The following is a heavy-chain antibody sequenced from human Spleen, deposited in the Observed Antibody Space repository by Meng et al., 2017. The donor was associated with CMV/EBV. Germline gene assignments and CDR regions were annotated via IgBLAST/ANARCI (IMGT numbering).Heavy chain of an antibody. CDR2: INPSGGST. CDR3: ARGLYYYDSSGYYHFWEDY. CDR1: FTSFY. Sequence: FTSFYMHWVRQAPGQGLEWMGMINPSGGSTSYAQKFQGRVTMTRDTSTSTVYMELSSLRSEDAAVYYCARGLYYYDSSGYYHFWEDYWGQGTLVTVSS. J-gene: IGHJ4*02. V-gene: IGHV1-46*01. D-gene: IGHD3-22*01.